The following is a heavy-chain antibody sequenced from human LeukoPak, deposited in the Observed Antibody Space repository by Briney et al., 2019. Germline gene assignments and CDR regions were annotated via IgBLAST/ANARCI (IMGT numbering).Heavy chain of an antibody. CDR3: ARLGSSSWYVDY. J-gene: IGHJ4*02. CDR2: IYYSGGT. V-gene: IGHV4-59*08. D-gene: IGHD6-13*01. CDR1: GGSISSYY. Sequence: SETLSLTCTVSGGSISSYYWSWIRQPPGKGLEWIGYIYYSGGTNYNPSLKSRVTISVDTSKNQFSLKLSSVTAADTAVYYCARLGSSSWYVDYWGQGTLVTVSS.